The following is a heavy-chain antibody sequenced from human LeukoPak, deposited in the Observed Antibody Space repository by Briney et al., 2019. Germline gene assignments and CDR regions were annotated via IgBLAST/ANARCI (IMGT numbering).Heavy chain of an antibody. V-gene: IGHV4-39*07. CDR1: GGSISSSSYY. CDR2: IYYSGST. J-gene: IGHJ5*02. D-gene: IGHD2-15*01. Sequence: PSETLSLTCTVSGGSISSSSYYWGWIRQPPGKGLEWIGSIYYSGSTYYNPSLKSRVTISVDTSKNQFSLKLSSVTAADTAVYYCARVRVVVVAESWFDPWGQGTLVTVSS. CDR3: ARVRVVVVAESWFDP.